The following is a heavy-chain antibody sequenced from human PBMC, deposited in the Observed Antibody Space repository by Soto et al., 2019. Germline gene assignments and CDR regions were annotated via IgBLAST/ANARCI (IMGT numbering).Heavy chain of an antibody. D-gene: IGHD3-16*01. J-gene: IGHJ6*02. CDR2: IYYSGST. V-gene: IGHV4-59*01. Sequence: PSETLSLTCTVSGGSISSYYWSWIRQPPGKGLEWIGYIYYSGSTNHNPSLKSRVTISVDTSKNQFSLKLSSVTAADTAVYYCAREVGGSARGVGSAHYYYYYYGMDVWGQGTTVTVSS. CDR3: AREVGGSARGVGSAHYYYYYYGMDV. CDR1: GGSISSYY.